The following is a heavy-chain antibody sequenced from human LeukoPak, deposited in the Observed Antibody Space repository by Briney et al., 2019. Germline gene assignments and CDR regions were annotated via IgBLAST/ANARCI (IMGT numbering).Heavy chain of an antibody. J-gene: IGHJ4*02. CDR1: GGSFSGYY. D-gene: IGHD3-10*01. CDR3: ARDSQGSGSDDY. Sequence: SETLPLTCAVYGGSFSGYYRSWIRQPPGKGLEWIGYIYYSGSTYYNPSLKSRVTISVDTSKNQFSLKLSSVTAADTAVYYCARDSQGSGSDDYWGQGTLVTVSS. CDR2: IYYSGST. V-gene: IGHV4-30-4*08.